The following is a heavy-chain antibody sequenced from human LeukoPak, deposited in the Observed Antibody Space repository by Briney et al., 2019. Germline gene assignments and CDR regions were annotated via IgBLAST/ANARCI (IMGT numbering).Heavy chain of an antibody. V-gene: IGHV1-69*05. Sequence: SVKVSCKASGGTFSSYAISWVRQAPGQGLEWMGGIIPIFGSANYAHKFQGRVTLTRDMSTSTDYLELSSLRSEDTAVYYCARDNSVRDEAWWFNPWGQGTLVTVSS. J-gene: IGHJ5*02. CDR2: IIPIFGSA. CDR1: GGTFSSYA. CDR3: ARDNSVRDEAWWFNP. D-gene: IGHD5-24*01.